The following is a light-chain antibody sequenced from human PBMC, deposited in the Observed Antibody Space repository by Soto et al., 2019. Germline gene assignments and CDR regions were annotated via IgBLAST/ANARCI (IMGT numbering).Light chain of an antibody. CDR1: SSDIGAYDY. CDR2: EVS. Sequence: QSVLTQPPSASGSPGQSVTISCTGTSSDIGAYDYVSWYQQHPGKAPKLMIYEVSNRPSGVSNRFSGSKSGNTASLAITGLQAEDEADYYCQSYDNSLSVYVFGTGTKVTVL. CDR3: QSYDNSLSVYV. V-gene: IGLV2-8*01. J-gene: IGLJ1*01.